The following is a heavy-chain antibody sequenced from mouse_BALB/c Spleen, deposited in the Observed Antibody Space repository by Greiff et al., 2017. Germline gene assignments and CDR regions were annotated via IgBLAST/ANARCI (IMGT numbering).Heavy chain of an antibody. Sequence: VQLKESGPELVKPGASVKISCKASGYTFTDYNMHWVKQSHGKSLEWIGYIYPYNGGTGYNQKFKSKATLTVDNSSSTAYMELRSLTSEDSAVYYCARRDGYFAYWGQGTLVTVSA. CDR3: ARRDGYFAY. CDR1: GYTFTDYN. D-gene: IGHD2-3*01. CDR2: IYPYNGGT. V-gene: IGHV1S29*02. J-gene: IGHJ3*01.